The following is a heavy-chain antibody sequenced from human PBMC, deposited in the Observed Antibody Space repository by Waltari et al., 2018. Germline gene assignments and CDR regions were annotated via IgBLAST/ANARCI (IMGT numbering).Heavy chain of an antibody. CDR2: IIPILGIA. CDR3: ARGPFFGVVISWFDP. V-gene: IGHV1-69*10. Sequence: QVQLVQSGAEVKKPGSSVKVSCKASGGTFSSYAISWVRQAPGQGLEWMGGIIPILGIANYAQKFEGRVTITADKATSTAYMELSSLRSEDTAVYYCARGPFFGVVISWFDPWGQGTLVTVSS. D-gene: IGHD3-3*01. J-gene: IGHJ5*02. CDR1: GGTFSSYA.